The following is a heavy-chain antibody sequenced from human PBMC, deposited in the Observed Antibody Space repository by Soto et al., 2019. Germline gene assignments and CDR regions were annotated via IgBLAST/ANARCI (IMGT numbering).Heavy chain of an antibody. CDR2: IYHTGRT. J-gene: IGHJ4*02. CDR1: GDSVNSAY. CDR3: ARTDAYNSCFFVS. V-gene: IGHV4-31*03. Sequence: QVQLQEMGPGLVKPSQTLTITCSVSGDSVNSAYWSWIRQLPGKGLEWMGNIYHTGRTFYNPSLKSRVAISIDTSQPLFSLKVRSVTAADTAVYYCARTDAYNSCFFVSWGQGTVVTVSS. D-gene: IGHD1-1*01.